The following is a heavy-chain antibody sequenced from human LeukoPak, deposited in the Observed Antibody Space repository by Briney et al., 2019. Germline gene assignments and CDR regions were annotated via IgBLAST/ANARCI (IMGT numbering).Heavy chain of an antibody. J-gene: IGHJ4*02. CDR1: GGTFSNYS. CDR2: IIPILNIP. CDR3: ARDQPRARYFDY. D-gene: IGHD1-14*01. Sequence: SVKVSCKASGGTFSNYSISWVRQAPGQGLEWMGRIIPILNIPNNAQKFQGRVTITADKSTSTAHMELSSLRSEDTAVYYCARDQPRARYFDYWGQGTLVTVSS. V-gene: IGHV1-69*04.